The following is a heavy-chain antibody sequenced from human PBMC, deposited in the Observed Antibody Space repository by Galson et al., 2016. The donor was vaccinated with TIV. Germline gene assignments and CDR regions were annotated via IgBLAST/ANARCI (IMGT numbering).Heavy chain of an antibody. CDR3: ARDVRGTWTNMDQ. CDR1: GYTFTNYG. CDR2: IGTYNGDR. Sequence: SVKVSCKASGYTFTNYGISWVRQAPGQGLEWMGWIGTYNGDRRYAQKFQYRVTMTTDTSTSTAYLEVRSLRSDDTAVYYCARDVRGTWTNMDQWGQGTLVTVSS. V-gene: IGHV1-18*01. J-gene: IGHJ4*02. D-gene: IGHD1/OR15-1a*01.